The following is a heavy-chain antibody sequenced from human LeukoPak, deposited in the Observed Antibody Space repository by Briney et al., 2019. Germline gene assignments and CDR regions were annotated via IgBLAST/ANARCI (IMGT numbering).Heavy chain of an antibody. CDR3: ARGSGWDFDY. D-gene: IGHD6-19*01. J-gene: IGHJ4*02. CDR1: GFTLSSHY. Sequence: GGSLRLSCAASGFTLSSHYMYCVRQAPGKGLEWVSFIYSGGSTYYADSVKGRFTISRDNSKNTLYLQMNSLRAEDTAVYYCARGSGWDFDYWGQGTLVTVSS. CDR2: IYSGGST. V-gene: IGHV3-66*01.